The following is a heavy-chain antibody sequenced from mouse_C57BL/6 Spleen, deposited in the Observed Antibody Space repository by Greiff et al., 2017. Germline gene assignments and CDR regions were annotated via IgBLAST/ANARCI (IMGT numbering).Heavy chain of an antibody. CDR1: GFTFSDYG. V-gene: IGHV5-17*01. J-gene: IGHJ2*01. CDR2: ISSGSSTI. CDR3: ARAWGLGRGDLDY. Sequence: EVHLVESGGGLVKPGGSLKLSCAASGFTFSDYGMHWVRQAPEKGLEWVAYISSGSSTIYYADTVKGRFTISRDNAKNTLFLQMTSLRSEDTAMYYGARAWGLGRGDLDYWGQGTTLTVSS. D-gene: IGHD4-1*01.